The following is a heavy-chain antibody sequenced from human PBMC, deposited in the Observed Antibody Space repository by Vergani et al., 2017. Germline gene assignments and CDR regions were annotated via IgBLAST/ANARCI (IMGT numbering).Heavy chain of an antibody. CDR2: IYTSGST. CDR1: GGSISSGSYY. V-gene: IGHV4-61*02. CDR3: ARATVDAFDI. J-gene: IGHJ3*02. Sequence: QVQLQESGPGLVKPSQTLSLTCTVSGGSISSGSYYWSWIRQPAGKGLEWIGRIYTSGSTSYNPSLKSRVTISVDTSKNQFSLKLSSVTAADTAVYYCARATVDAFDIWGQGTMVTVSS. D-gene: IGHD4-17*01.